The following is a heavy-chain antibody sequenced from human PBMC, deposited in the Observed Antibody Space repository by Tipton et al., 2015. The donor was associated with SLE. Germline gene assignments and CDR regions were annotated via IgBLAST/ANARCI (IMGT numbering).Heavy chain of an antibody. CDR2: VSHSRST. CDR1: GGSFSGYA. V-gene: IGHV4-34*01. Sequence: TLSLTCAVSGGSFSGYAWSWVRQPPGKGLEWIGEVSHSRSTNYNPSLKSRGTISLDTSKNQFSLSLTSVTAADTAIYYCARGVAGYFYFCYMDVWAKGTTVTIS. CDR3: ARGVAGYFYFCYMDV. J-gene: IGHJ6*03.